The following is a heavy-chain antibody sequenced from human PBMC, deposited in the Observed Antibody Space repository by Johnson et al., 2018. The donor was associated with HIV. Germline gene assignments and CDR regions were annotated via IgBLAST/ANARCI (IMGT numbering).Heavy chain of an antibody. Sequence: QVQLVESGGGLVQPGGSLRLSCAASGFTFSSYDMHWVRQAPGKGLEWVAFTRYDGSNKYYADSVKGRFTISRDNSKNTLYLQMNSLRAEDTAVYYCAKDRTGFDAFDIWGQGTMVTVSS. CDR1: GFTFSSYD. J-gene: IGHJ3*02. CDR2: TRYDGSNK. CDR3: AKDRTGFDAFDI. D-gene: IGHD1-1*01. V-gene: IGHV3-30*02.